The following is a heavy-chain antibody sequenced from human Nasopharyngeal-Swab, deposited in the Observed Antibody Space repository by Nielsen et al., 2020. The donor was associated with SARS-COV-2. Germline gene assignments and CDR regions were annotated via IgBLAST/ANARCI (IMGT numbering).Heavy chain of an antibody. V-gene: IGHV3-53*01. D-gene: IGHD2-15*01. CDR3: ARAKVVVVAASDY. J-gene: IGHJ4*02. CDR2: IYSGGRT. Sequence: WIRQPPGKGLEWVSVIYSGGRTYYADSVKGRFTISRHNSKNTLYLQMNSLRAEDTAVYYCARAKVVVVAASDYWGQGTLVTVSS.